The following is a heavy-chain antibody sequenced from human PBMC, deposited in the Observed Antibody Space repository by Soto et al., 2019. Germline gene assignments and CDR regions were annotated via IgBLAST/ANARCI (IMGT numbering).Heavy chain of an antibody. J-gene: IGHJ4*02. CDR3: AREVDNDSSGNFDY. Sequence: QVQLVESGGGVVQPGRSLRLSCAASGFTFSSYAMHWVRQAPGKGLEWVAVISYDGSNKYYADSVKGRFTISRDNSKNTLYMQMNSLRAEDTAVYYCAREVDNDSSGNFDYWGQGTLVTVSS. CDR1: GFTFSSYA. CDR2: ISYDGSNK. D-gene: IGHD3-22*01. V-gene: IGHV3-30-3*01.